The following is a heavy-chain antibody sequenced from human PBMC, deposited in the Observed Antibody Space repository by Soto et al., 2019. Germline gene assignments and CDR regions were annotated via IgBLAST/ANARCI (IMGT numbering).Heavy chain of an antibody. V-gene: IGHV1-46*01. CDR2: INPSGGST. J-gene: IGHJ4*02. CDR1: GYTFTSYY. Sequence: ASVKVSCKASGYTFTSYYMHWVRQAPGQGLEWMGIINPSGGSTSYAQKFQGRVTMTRDTSTSTVYMELSSLRSEDTAVYYCARATTKLRYFDWSMIDYWGQRTPVTVSS. D-gene: IGHD3-9*01. CDR3: ARATTKLRYFDWSMIDY.